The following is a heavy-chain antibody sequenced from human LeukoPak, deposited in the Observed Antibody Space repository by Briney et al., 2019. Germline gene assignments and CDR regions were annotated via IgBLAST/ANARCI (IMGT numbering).Heavy chain of an antibody. D-gene: IGHD4-17*01. V-gene: IGHV3-23*01. J-gene: IGHJ4*02. Sequence: GGSLRLSCAASGFTLSSYAMSWVRQAPGTGLEWVSGSTVGGTNTHYADSVKGRFTISRDHSKNMLYLQMNSLRAEDTAIYYCAKDIYAYVTNCFFDYWGQGSLVTVSS. CDR2: STVGGTNT. CDR3: AKDIYAYVTNCFFDY. CDR1: GFTLSSYA.